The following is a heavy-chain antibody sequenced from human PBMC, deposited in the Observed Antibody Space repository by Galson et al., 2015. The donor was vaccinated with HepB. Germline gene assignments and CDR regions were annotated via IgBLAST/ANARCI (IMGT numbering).Heavy chain of an antibody. Sequence: ETLSLTCTVSGGSVSSGSYYWSWFRQPPGKGLEWIGYIYYSGSANYNPSLKSRVTISIDTSKNHFSLKLSSVTAADTAVYYCARAAEMVATINYYYYAMDVWGQGTTVTVSS. J-gene: IGHJ6*02. CDR1: GGSVSSGSYY. CDR2: IYYSGSA. CDR3: ARAAEMVATINYYYYAMDV. V-gene: IGHV4-61*01. D-gene: IGHD5-12*01.